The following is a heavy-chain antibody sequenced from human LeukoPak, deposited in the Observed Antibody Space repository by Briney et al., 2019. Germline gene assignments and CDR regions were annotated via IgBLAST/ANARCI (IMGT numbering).Heavy chain of an antibody. CDR2: IYYSGST. D-gene: IGHD6-6*01. V-gene: IGHV4-59*01. CDR1: GGSFSGYY. CDR3: ARDGRLAY. Sequence: SETLSLTCAVYGGSFSGYYWSWIRQPPGKGLEWIGYIYYSGSTNYNPSLKSRVTISVDTSKNQFSLKLSSVTAADTAVYYCARDGRLAYWGQGTLVTVSS. J-gene: IGHJ4*02.